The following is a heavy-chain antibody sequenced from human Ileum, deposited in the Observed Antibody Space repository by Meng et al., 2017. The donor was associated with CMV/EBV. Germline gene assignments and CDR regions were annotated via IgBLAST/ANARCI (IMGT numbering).Heavy chain of an antibody. D-gene: IGHD3-22*01. Sequence: CAESGFTFSSYGMHWVRQAPGKGLEWVAVIWHDGSNKYYADSVKGRLTISRDNSKNTMYLQVNSLRDEDTAVYYCAKARSGFYSAFDYWGLGTLVTVSS. CDR2: IWHDGSNK. CDR1: GFTFSSYG. CDR3: AKARSGFYSAFDY. J-gene: IGHJ4*02. V-gene: IGHV3-33*06.